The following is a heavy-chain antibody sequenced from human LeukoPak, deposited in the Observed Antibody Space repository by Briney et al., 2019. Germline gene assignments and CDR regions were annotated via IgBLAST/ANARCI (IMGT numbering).Heavy chain of an antibody. CDR2: ISGSGGST. D-gene: IGHD3-3*01. CDR3: AKVHSDSTRDYDFWSGYRLFDY. CDR1: GFTFSSYA. J-gene: IGHJ4*02. V-gene: IGHV3-23*01. Sequence: PGGSLRLSCAASGFTFSSYAMSWVRQAPGKGLEWVSAISGSGGSTYYADSVKGGFTISRDNSKNTLYLQMNSLRAEDTAVYYCAKVHSDSTRDYDFWSGYRLFDYWGQGTLVTVSS.